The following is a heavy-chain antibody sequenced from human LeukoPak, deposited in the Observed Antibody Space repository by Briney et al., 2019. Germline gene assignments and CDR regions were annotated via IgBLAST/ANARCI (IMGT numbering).Heavy chain of an antibody. CDR1: GGTFSSYA. J-gene: IGHJ4*02. V-gene: IGHV1-69*06. Sequence: ASVKVSCKASGGTFSSYAISWVRQAPGQGLEWMGGIIPIFGTANYAQKFQGRVTITADKSTSTAYMELSSLRSEDTAVYYCARVGVATILWDYFDYWGQGTLVTVSS. CDR2: IIPIFGTA. CDR3: ARVGVATILWDYFDY. D-gene: IGHD5-12*01.